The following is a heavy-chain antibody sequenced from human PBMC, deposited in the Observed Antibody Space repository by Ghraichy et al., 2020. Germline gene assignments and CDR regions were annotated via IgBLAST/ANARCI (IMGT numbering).Heavy chain of an antibody. J-gene: IGHJ4*02. CDR3: ARDSRDRSSWLFDY. V-gene: IGHV4-39*07. Sequence: SETLSLTCTVSGGSISSSSYYWGRIRQPPGKGLEWIGSIYYSGSTYYNPSLKSRVTISVDTSKNQFSRKLSSVTAADTAVYYCARDSRDRSSWLFDYWGQGTLVTLSS. CDR2: IYYSGST. CDR1: GGSISSSSYY. D-gene: IGHD6-13*01.